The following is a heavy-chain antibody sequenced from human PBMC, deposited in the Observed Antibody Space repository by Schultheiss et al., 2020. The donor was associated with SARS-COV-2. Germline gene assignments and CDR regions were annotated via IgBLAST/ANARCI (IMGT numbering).Heavy chain of an antibody. V-gene: IGHV4-61*01. D-gene: IGHD2-15*01. J-gene: IGHJ4*02. Sequence: SETLSLTCTVSGGSVSSGTYYWSWIRQPPGKGLEWIGEINHSGSTNYNPSLKSRVTISVDTSKNQFSLKLSSVTAADTAVYYCARGTIVVVVAATVGYFDYWGQGTLVTVSS. CDR3: ARGTIVVVVAATVGYFDY. CDR2: INHSGST. CDR1: GGSVSSGTYY.